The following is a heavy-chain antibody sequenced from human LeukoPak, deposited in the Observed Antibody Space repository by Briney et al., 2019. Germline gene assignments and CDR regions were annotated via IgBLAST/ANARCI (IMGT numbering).Heavy chain of an antibody. CDR1: GFTSRTYA. D-gene: IGHD5-24*01. CDR2: ISGSGNGT. V-gene: IGHV3-23*01. J-gene: IGHJ4*02. Sequence: GGSLRLSCTASGFTSRTYAMNWVRQAPGKGLEWLSGISGSGNGTYYADSVKGRFIISRDNSKNMVYLQMNSLTVGDTATYYCAKRTMSAFDSWGQGTLLIVSS. CDR3: AKRTMSAFDS.